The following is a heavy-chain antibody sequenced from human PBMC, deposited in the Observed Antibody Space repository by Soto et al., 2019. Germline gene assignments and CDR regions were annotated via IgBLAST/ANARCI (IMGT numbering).Heavy chain of an antibody. CDR2: ISGSGGST. CDR3: AKDSDGGLRQANGMDV. Sequence: GGSLRLSCAASGFTFSSYAMSWVRQAPGKGLEWVSAISGSGGSTYYADSVKGRFTISRGNSKNTLYLQMNSLRAEDTAVYYCAKDSDGGLRQANGMDVWGQGTTVTVSS. J-gene: IGHJ6*02. CDR1: GFTFSSYA. D-gene: IGHD5-12*01. V-gene: IGHV3-23*01.